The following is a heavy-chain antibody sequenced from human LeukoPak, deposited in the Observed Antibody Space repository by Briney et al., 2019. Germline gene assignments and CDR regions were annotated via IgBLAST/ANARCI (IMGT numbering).Heavy chain of an antibody. CDR3: ARDLTAYSSGWYLGWFDP. J-gene: IGHJ5*02. CDR1: GGSISSGSYY. Sequence: SQTLSLTCTVSGGSISSGSYYWSWIRQPAGKGVEWSGRIYTSGSTNYNPSLKSRVTISVDTSKNQFSLKLSSVTAADTAVYYCARDLTAYSSGWYLGWFDPWGQGTLVTVSS. V-gene: IGHV4-61*02. CDR2: IYTSGST. D-gene: IGHD6-19*01.